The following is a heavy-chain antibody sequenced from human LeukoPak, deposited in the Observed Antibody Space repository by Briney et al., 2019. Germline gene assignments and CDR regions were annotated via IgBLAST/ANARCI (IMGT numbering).Heavy chain of an antibody. J-gene: IGHJ6*02. CDR1: GYTFTSYG. CDR3: ARVPRYYDFWSGYYDYYYGMDV. Sequence: GASVKVSCKASGYTFTSYGISWVRQAPGQGLEWMGWISAYNGNTNYAQKLQGRVTMTTDTSTSTAYMELRSLRSDDTAVYYCARVPRYYDFWSGYYDYYYGMDVWGQGTTVTVSS. D-gene: IGHD3-3*01. CDR2: ISAYNGNT. V-gene: IGHV1-18*01.